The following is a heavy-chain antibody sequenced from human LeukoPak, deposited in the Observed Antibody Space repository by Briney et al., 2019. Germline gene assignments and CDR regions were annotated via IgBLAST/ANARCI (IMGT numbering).Heavy chain of an antibody. CDR1: GDSVSSHSAA. CDR2: TYYRSKWYN. J-gene: IGHJ4*02. CDR3: ARSYSSGLHY. D-gene: IGHD6-19*01. V-gene: IGHV6-1*01. Sequence: SHTLSLPYAISGDSVSSHSAAWNWIRQSPSRDLNGLGRTYYRSKWYNVYAISLKSRITINPDTSKNFFSVHLNSVSPEHTRVFYRARSYSSGLHYWGQGTLVTVSS.